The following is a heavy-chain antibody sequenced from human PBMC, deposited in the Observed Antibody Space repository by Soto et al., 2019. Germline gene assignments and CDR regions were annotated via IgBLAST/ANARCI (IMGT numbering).Heavy chain of an antibody. J-gene: IGHJ4*02. D-gene: IGHD4-17*01. V-gene: IGHV1-2*04. CDR3: ATWVDYGDYEGFDF. CDR1: GYTFTDYK. Sequence: QVQLLQSGAEVKEPGASVKVSCKTSGYTFTDYKLHWVRQAPGQGLEWMGWVDPNGGVTNSAQKFQGSVTMTRDTSITTGYLELSRLTPNDTATYFCATWVDYGDYEGFDFWGQGTLVTVSS. CDR2: VDPNGGVT.